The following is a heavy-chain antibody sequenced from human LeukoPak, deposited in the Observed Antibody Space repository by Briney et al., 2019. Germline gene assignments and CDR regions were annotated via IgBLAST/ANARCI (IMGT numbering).Heavy chain of an antibody. J-gene: IGHJ4*02. CDR2: ISHDGSNK. Sequence: SGGSLRLSCAASGFTFSSYAMHWVRQAPGKGLEWVAAISHDGSNKYYADSVKGRFTISRDNSKNTLYLQMNSLRAEDTAVYYCAKDLRDTAMVGLFDYWGQGTLVTVSS. V-gene: IGHV3-30*04. D-gene: IGHD5-18*01. CDR3: AKDLRDTAMVGLFDY. CDR1: GFTFSSYA.